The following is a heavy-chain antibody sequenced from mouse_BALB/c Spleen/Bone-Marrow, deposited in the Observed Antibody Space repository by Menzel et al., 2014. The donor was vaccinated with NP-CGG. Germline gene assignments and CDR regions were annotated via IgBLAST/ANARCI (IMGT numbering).Heavy chain of an antibody. CDR1: GFAFSSYD. Sequence: EVQLQQSGGGLVKPGGSLKLSCAASGFAFSSYDMSWVRQTPEKRLEWVAYISSGGGRTYYPDTVKGRFTISRDNAKNTLYLQMSSLKSEDTAMYYCVRPYDYGTWFAYWGQGTLVTVSA. D-gene: IGHD2-4*01. CDR3: VRPYDYGTWFAY. CDR2: ISSGGGRT. J-gene: IGHJ3*01. V-gene: IGHV5-12-1*01.